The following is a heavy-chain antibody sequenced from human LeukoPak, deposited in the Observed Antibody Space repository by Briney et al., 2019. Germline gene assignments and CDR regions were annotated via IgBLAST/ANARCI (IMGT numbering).Heavy chain of an antibody. J-gene: IGHJ5*02. V-gene: IGHV4-4*07. D-gene: IGHD2-2*01. CDR1: GGSISSYY. CDR3: ARDTPSHPRYNWFAP. CDR2: IYTSGST. Sequence: PSETLSLTCTVSGGSISSYYWSWIRQPAGKGLEWIGRIYTSGSTNYNPSLKSRVTMSVDTSKNQFSLKLSSVTAADTAVYYCARDTPSHPRYNWFAPWGQGTLVTVSS.